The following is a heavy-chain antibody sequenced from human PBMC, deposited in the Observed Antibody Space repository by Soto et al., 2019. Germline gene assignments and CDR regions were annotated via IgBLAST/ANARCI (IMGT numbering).Heavy chain of an antibody. D-gene: IGHD3-10*01. J-gene: IGHJ4*02. V-gene: IGHV4-39*01. CDR3: ARSYGSGSFDY. CDR1: GGSISSTGHY. Sequence: QLQLQESGPGLVKPSETLSLTCTVSGGSISSTGHYWGWIRQPPGEGLEWIGSIYYSGMAYYNPSLQSRVTISVDTSKDQFSLKLSSVTAAETAVYYCARSYGSGSFDYWGQGTLVTVSS. CDR2: IYYSGMA.